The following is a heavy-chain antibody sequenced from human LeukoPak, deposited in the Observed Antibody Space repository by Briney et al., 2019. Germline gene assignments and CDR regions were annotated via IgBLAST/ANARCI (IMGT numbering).Heavy chain of an antibody. D-gene: IGHD3-10*01. V-gene: IGHV1-69*13. J-gene: IGHJ6*02. CDR1: GYTFATYF. CDR2: IIPIFGTA. Sequence: SVKVSCKASGYTFATYFIHWVRQAPGQGLEWMGGIIPIFGTANYAQKFQGRVTITADESTSTAYMELSSLRSEDTAVYYCAREVGDGSGSYYFGHPLHYYYYYGMDVWGQGTTVTVSS. CDR3: AREVGDGSGSYYFGHPLHYYYYYGMDV.